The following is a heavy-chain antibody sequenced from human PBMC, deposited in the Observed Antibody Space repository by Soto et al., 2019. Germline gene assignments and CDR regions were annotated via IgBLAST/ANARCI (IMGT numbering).Heavy chain of an antibody. V-gene: IGHV4-59*01. CDR2: IYYSGST. CDR3: ARVEYYDFWSGYYGPGWFDP. J-gene: IGHJ5*02. Sequence: PSETLSLTCTVSGGSISSYYWSWSRQPPGKGLEWIGYIYYSGSTNYNPSLKSRVTISVDTSKNPFSLKLSSVTAADTAVYYCARVEYYDFWSGYYGPGWFDPWGQGTLVTVSS. D-gene: IGHD3-3*01. CDR1: GGSISSYY.